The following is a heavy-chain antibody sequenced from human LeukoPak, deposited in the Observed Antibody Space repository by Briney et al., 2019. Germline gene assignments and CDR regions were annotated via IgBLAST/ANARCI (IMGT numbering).Heavy chain of an antibody. CDR2: IYHSGST. Sequence: SETLSHTCTVSGGSISSGGYSWSWIRQPPGKGLEWIGYIYHSGSTYYNPSLKSRVTISVDRSKNQFSLKLSSVTAADTAVYYCARGDFWSGYYTVGWFDPWGQGTLVTVSS. J-gene: IGHJ5*02. D-gene: IGHD3-3*01. V-gene: IGHV4-30-2*01. CDR1: GGSISSGGYS. CDR3: ARGDFWSGYYTVGWFDP.